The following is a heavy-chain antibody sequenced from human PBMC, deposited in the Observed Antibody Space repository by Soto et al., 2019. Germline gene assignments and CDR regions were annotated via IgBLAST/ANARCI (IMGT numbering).Heavy chain of an antibody. CDR2: INPSGGST. CDR1: GYTFTSYY. V-gene: IGHV1-46*01. D-gene: IGHD6-6*01. CDR3: ARDGIGATIAARLVKDYYYYYGMDV. Sequence: ASVKVSCKASGYTFTSYYMHWVRQAPGQGLEWMGIINPSGGSTSYAQKFQGRVTMTRDTSTSTVYMELSSLRSEDTAVYYCARDGIGATIAARLVKDYYYYYGMDVWGQGTTVTVSS. J-gene: IGHJ6*02.